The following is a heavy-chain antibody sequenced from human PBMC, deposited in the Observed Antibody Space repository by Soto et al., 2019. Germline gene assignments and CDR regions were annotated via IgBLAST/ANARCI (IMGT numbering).Heavy chain of an antibody. D-gene: IGHD3-3*01. Sequence: SETLSLTCAVYGGSFSGYYWSWIRQPAGKGLEWIGEINHSGSTNYNPSLKSRVTISVDTSKNQFSLKLSSVTAADTAVYYCARDTDFANYDFWSGYSSTDAFDIWGQGTMVTVSS. CDR1: GGSFSGYY. CDR2: INHSGST. J-gene: IGHJ3*02. V-gene: IGHV4-34*01. CDR3: ARDTDFANYDFWSGYSSTDAFDI.